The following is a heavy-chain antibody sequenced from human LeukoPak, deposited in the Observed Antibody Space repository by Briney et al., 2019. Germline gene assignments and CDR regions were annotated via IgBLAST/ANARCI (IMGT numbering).Heavy chain of an antibody. Sequence: PGRSLRLSCVASGFTFSSYAMHWVRQAPGKGLEWVAVIAFDGSNALYADSVKGRFTISRDNAKNSLYLQMNSLRAEDTAVYYCARDSYSYGYCPDYWGQGTLVTVSS. V-gene: IGHV3-30-3*01. D-gene: IGHD5-18*01. CDR1: GFTFSSYA. CDR2: IAFDGSNA. CDR3: ARDSYSYGYCPDY. J-gene: IGHJ4*02.